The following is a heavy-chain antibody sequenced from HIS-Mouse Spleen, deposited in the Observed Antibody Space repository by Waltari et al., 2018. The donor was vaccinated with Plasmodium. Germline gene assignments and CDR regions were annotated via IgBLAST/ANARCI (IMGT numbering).Heavy chain of an antibody. J-gene: IGHJ4*02. V-gene: IGHV3-30*04. Sequence: QVQLVESGGGVVQPGRSLRLSCPASGFTCSGYAMHWVRQAPGKGLEWVAVISYDGSNKYYADSVKGRFTISRDNSKNTLYLQMNSLRAEDTAVYYCALSGHWGQGTLVTVSS. CDR2: ISYDGSNK. CDR1: GFTCSGYA. D-gene: IGHD3-10*01. CDR3: ALSGH.